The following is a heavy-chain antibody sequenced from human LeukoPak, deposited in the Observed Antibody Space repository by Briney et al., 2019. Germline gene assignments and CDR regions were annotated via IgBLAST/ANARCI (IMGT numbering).Heavy chain of an antibody. CDR1: GFTFSIYT. D-gene: IGHD3-10*01. V-gene: IGHV3-48*02. CDR3: ARDLHYAFDI. CDR2: IYSSDAT. Sequence: GGSLRLSCAASGFTFSIYTLTWVRQAPGKGLEWVSHIYSSDATYADSVKGRFSISRDNAKNSLFLQMNSLRDEDTAVYYCARDLHYAFDIWGQGTMVTVSS. J-gene: IGHJ3*02.